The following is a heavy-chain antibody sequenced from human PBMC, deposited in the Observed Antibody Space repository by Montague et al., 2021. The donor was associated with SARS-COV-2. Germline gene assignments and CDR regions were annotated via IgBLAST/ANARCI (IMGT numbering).Heavy chain of an antibody. Sequence: SETLSLTCAVNSSSFLTYYWNWIRQPPGGGLEWIGEINHSGSTIYNPSLNSRVTISVSTSSSQFSLRLTSVTAADTAVYYCARARGSGYRSWFDSWGQGSLVIVSS. D-gene: IGHD3-3*01. J-gene: IGHJ5*01. V-gene: IGHV4-34*01. CDR1: SSSFLTYY. CDR2: INHSGST. CDR3: ARARGSGYRSWFDS.